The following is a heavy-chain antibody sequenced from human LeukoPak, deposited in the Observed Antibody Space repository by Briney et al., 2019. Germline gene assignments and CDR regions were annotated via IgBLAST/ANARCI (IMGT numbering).Heavy chain of an antibody. CDR2: IYYSGSI. V-gene: IGHV4-61*05. CDR3: ASLQGAAGGFDY. Sequence: SETLSLTCTVSGGSISSSSYYWGWIRQPPGKGLECIGYIYYSGSINYNPSLKSRVTISVDTPRNQFSLTLSSVTAADTAVYYCASLQGAAGGFDYWGQGSLVTVSS. D-gene: IGHD6-13*01. CDR1: GGSISSSSYY. J-gene: IGHJ4*02.